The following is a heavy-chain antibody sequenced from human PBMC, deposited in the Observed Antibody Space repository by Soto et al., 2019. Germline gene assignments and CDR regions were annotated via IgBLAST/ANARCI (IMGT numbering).Heavy chain of an antibody. CDR2: IAKDGSDI. CDR1: GFTFNLYG. CDR3: ARAAAYDRSGYYYSFEY. D-gene: IGHD3-22*01. J-gene: IGHJ4*01. Sequence: PGGSLRLSCAASGFTFNLYGMHWVRQAPGKGLEWVAAIAKDGSDIHYIDSVRGRFTISRDNSENTLYLQMDSLRGDDSAVYYCARAAAYDRSGYYYSFEYWGHGTQVTVSS. V-gene: IGHV3-30*03.